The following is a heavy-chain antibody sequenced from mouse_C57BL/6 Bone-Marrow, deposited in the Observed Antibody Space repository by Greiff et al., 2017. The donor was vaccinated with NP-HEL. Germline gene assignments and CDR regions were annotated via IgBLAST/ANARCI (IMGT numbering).Heavy chain of an antibody. D-gene: IGHD1-1*01. V-gene: IGHV1-15*01. CDR1: GYTFTDYE. CDR3: TRLRIYYYGGWTC. Sequence: QVQLQQSGAELVRPGASVTLSCKASGYTFTDYEMHWVKQTPVHGLEWIGAIDPETGGTAYNQKFKGKAILTADKSSSTAYMELRSLTSEDSAVYYCTRLRIYYYGGWTCWGQGTTLTVSS. J-gene: IGHJ2*01. CDR2: IDPETGGT.